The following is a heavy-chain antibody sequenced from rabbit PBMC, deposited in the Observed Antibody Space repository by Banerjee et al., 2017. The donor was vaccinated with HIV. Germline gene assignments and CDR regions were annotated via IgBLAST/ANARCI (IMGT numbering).Heavy chain of an antibody. Sequence: QSLEESGGDLVKPGASLTLSCTASGFSFSSYYYMCWVRQAPGKGLEWIAYIYIGSSGTTYYASWAKGRFTISKTSSTTVTLQMTSLTAADTATYFCARGVINTYDTPFNLWGQGTLVTVS. V-gene: IGHV1S40*01. CDR3: ARGVINTYDTPFNL. CDR2: IYIGSSGTT. D-gene: IGHD6-1*01. CDR1: GFSFSSYYY. J-gene: IGHJ4*01.